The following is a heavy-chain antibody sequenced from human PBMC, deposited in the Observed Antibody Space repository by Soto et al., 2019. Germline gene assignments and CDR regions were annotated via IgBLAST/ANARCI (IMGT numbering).Heavy chain of an antibody. D-gene: IGHD3-10*01. V-gene: IGHV4-34*01. J-gene: IGHJ4*01. CDR1: GGSFSGYY. CDR3: ARVFEYYYGDSGYGDC. Sequence: SEKLSLTCGVYGGSFSGYYWNWVRQPPGKGLEWIGEINHGGSTTYNPSLKSRVTISLDTSKNQFSLKLNSVTAADTSVYYCARVFEYYYGDSGYGDCWSTGTPVTVSS. CDR2: INHGGST.